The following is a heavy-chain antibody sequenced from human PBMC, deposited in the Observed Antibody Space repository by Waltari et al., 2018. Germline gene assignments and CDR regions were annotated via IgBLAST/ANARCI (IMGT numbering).Heavy chain of an antibody. CDR3: ARGMSGSYHTPFQH. J-gene: IGHJ1*01. D-gene: IGHD1-26*01. CDR2: IYYSGNT. Sequence: QVQLQQSGPGLVKPSETLSLTCTVSGGSSSTYYWSWLRQSPKGLEWLGYIYYSGNTNYNPSLTSRVTLSVDTPKNQVSLKLTSVTAADTAMYYCARGMSGSYHTPFQHWGQGTLVTVSS. V-gene: IGHV4-59*01. CDR1: GGSSSTYY.